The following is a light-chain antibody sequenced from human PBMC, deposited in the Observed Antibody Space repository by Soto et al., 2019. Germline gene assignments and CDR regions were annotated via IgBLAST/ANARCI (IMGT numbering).Light chain of an antibody. CDR3: QSYDSSLSALYV. V-gene: IGLV1-40*01. CDR2: GNS. CDR1: SSNIGAGYD. Sequence: QSALTQPPSVSGAPGQRITISCTGSSSNIGAGYDVQWYQQLPGTAPKLLIYGNSHRPSGVPDRFSGSKSGTSASLAITGLQTEDEADYYCQSYDSSLSALYVLGTGTKATVL. J-gene: IGLJ1*01.